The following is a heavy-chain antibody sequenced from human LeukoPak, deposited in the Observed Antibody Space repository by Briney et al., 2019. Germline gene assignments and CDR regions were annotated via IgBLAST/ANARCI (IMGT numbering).Heavy chain of an antibody. CDR1: GFTFSSYG. CDR3: ARDWLNYFDY. V-gene: IGHV3-30*02. Sequence: GGSLRLSCAASGFTFSSYGMHWVRQAPGKGLEWVAFIRYDGSNKYYADSVKDRFTISRDNSKNTLYLQMNSLRAEDTAVYYCARDWLNYFDYWGQGTLVTVSS. CDR2: IRYDGSNK. J-gene: IGHJ4*02. D-gene: IGHD5-12*01.